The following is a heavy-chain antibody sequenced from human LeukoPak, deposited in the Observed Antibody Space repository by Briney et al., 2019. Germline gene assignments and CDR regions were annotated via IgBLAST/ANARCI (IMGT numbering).Heavy chain of an antibody. V-gene: IGHV4-39*01. CDR1: GGSISSSSYY. CDR2: IYYSGST. Sequence: PSETLSLTCTVSGGSISSSSYYWGWIRQPPGKGLEWIGSIYYSGSTYYNPSLKSRFTISVDTSKNEFSLKLSSVTAADTAVYYCARHYDILTGYPPFDYWGQGTLVTVSS. CDR3: ARHYDILTGYPPFDY. D-gene: IGHD3-9*01. J-gene: IGHJ4*02.